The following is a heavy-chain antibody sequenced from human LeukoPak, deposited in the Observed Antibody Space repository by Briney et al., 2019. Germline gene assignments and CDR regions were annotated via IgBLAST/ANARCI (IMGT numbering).Heavy chain of an antibody. CDR1: GFTFSSYA. J-gene: IGHJ4*02. Sequence: GGSLRLSCAASGFTFSSYAMHWVRQAPGKGLEYVSAISSNGGSTYYANSVKGRFTISRDNSKSTLYLQMGSLRAEDMAVYYCAREHSSGWYYFDYWGQGTLVTVSS. D-gene: IGHD6-19*01. CDR3: AREHSSGWYYFDY. CDR2: ISSNGGST. V-gene: IGHV3-64*01.